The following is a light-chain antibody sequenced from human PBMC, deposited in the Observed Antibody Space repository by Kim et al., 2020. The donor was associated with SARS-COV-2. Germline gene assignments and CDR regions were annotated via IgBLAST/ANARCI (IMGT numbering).Light chain of an antibody. CDR2: LNSVGSH. V-gene: IGLV4-69*01. CDR3: QTWATAKGV. J-gene: IGLJ2*01. CDR1: SRHSSYA. Sequence: SVQLTYTLISRHSSYAFAWHQQQPEEGPRYLLQLNSVGSHAKGDGIPDRFSGSRSGAERYRTLSRLQSDDEADYYCQTWATAKGVFGGGTKLTVL.